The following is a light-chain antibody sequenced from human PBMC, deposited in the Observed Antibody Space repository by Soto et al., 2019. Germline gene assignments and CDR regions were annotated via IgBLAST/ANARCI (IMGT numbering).Light chain of an antibody. CDR1: QDITND. V-gene: IGKV1-33*01. Sequence: DMQMTQSPSSLSASVGDRVTITCQASQDITNDLNWYQQKPGKAPKVLIYEASNLETGVPSRFSGRGSGTDFTFTISSLQPEDIATYFCQQYDNVPLTFGGGTKVEIK. CDR3: QQYDNVPLT. J-gene: IGKJ4*01. CDR2: EAS.